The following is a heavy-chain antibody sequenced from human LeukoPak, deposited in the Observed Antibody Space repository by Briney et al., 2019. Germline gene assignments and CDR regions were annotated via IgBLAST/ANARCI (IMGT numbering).Heavy chain of an antibody. D-gene: IGHD2-8*01. CDR1: GGSISSYY. Sequence: PSETLSLTCTVSGGSISSYYWSWIRQPPGKGLEWIGYIYYSGSTNYNPSLKSRVTISVDTSKNQFSLKLSSATAADTAVYYCARVPYVIHAFDIWGQGTMVTVSS. CDR2: IYYSGST. J-gene: IGHJ3*02. CDR3: ARVPYVIHAFDI. V-gene: IGHV4-59*01.